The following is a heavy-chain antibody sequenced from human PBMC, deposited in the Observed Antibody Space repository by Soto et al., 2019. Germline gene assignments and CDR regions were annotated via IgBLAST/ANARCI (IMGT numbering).Heavy chain of an antibody. CDR3: AKVVKYDVLTGYYKGPDYYGMDV. D-gene: IGHD3-9*01. J-gene: IGHJ6*02. CDR2: ISGSGGST. Sequence: QLLESGGGLVQPGGSLRLSCAASGFTFSIYSMNWVRQAPGKGLEWVSLISGSGGSTHYADSVEGRFTISRDNSKNTQYLEMDSLRAEGTAVYYCAKVVKYDVLTGYYKGPDYYGMDVWGQGTTVTVSS. V-gene: IGHV3-23*01. CDR1: GFTFSIYS.